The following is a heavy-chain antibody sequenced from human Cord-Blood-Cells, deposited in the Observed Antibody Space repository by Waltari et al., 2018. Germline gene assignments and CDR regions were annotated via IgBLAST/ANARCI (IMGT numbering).Heavy chain of an antibody. D-gene: IGHD3-10*01. J-gene: IGHJ2*01. Sequence: QVQLVQSGAEVKKPGSSVKVSCKASVGTFTSYTISWVRQAPGQGLEWMGGIIPIFGTANYAKKFQGRVTITADKSTSTAYRELSSLRSEDTAVYYCARRSHSFGSGSSYWYFDLWGRGTLVTVSS. CDR1: VGTFTSYT. CDR3: ARRSHSFGSGSSYWYFDL. V-gene: IGHV1-69*06. CDR2: IIPIFGTA.